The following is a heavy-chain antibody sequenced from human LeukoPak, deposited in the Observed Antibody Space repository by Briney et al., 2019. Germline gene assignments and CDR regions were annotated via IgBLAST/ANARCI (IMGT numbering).Heavy chain of an antibody. D-gene: IGHD4-17*01. V-gene: IGHV4-59*08. Sequence: PSETLSLTCAVSGGSISSYYWSWIRQPPGKGLEWIGYIYYSGSTNYNPSLKSRVTISVDTSKNQFSLKLSSVTAADTAVYYCARQVYGSPGAFDIWGQGTMVTVSS. CDR3: ARQVYGSPGAFDI. J-gene: IGHJ3*02. CDR2: IYYSGST. CDR1: GGSISSYY.